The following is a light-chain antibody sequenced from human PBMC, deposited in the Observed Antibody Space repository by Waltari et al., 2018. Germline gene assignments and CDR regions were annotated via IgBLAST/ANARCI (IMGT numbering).Light chain of an antibody. CDR2: RSD. CDR3: AAWDDSLNGRWV. Sequence: QSVLTQPPSASGTPGQGVTISCSGGASNIGNNVVNWYQQVPGKAPKLLIYRSDRRPAGVPDRFSGSKSGTSASLDISGLQSEDEADYYCAAWDDSLNGRWVFGGGTKVTVL. J-gene: IGLJ3*02. V-gene: IGLV1-44*01. CDR1: ASNIGNNV.